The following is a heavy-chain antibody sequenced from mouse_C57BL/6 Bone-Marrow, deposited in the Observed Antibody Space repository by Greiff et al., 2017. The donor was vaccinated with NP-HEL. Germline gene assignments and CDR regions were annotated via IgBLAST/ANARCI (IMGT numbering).Heavy chain of an antibody. CDR2: ITHSGET. Sequence: VQLVESGPGLVKPSQSLFLTCSITGFPITSGYYWIWIRQSPGKPLEWMGYITHSGETFYNPSLQSPISITRETSKNQFFLQLNSVTTEDTAMYYCAGDRGGYDPWFAYWGQGTLVTVSA. CDR1: GFPITSGYY. J-gene: IGHJ3*01. CDR3: AGDRGGYDPWFAY. D-gene: IGHD2-3*01. V-gene: IGHV12-3*01.